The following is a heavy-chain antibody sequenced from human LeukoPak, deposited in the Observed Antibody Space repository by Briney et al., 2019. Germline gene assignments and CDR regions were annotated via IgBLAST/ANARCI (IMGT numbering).Heavy chain of an antibody. CDR3: ARDFGTSSRYYYYYYGMDV. J-gene: IGHJ6*02. V-gene: IGHV3-30-3*01. CDR2: ISYDGSNK. CDR1: GFTFSDYY. D-gene: IGHD3-10*01. Sequence: PGGSLRLSCAASGFTFSDYYMSWIRQAPGKGLEWVAVISYDGSNKYYADSVKGRFTISRDNSKNTLYLQMNSLRAEDTAVYYCARDFGTSSRYYYYYYGMDVWGQGTTVTVSS.